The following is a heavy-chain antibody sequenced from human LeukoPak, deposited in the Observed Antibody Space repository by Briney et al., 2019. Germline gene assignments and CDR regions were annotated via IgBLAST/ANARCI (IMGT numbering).Heavy chain of an antibody. J-gene: IGHJ1*01. Sequence: SETLSLTCTVSGGSISSGSYYWSWIRQPAGKGLEWVGRISTSGSTNYNPSLKSRVTISLDTSKSQFSLRLSSVTAADTAVYYCARALFKGSSIEHWGQGTLVTVSS. CDR2: ISTSGST. CDR1: GGSISSGSYY. D-gene: IGHD6-6*01. CDR3: ARALFKGSSIEH. V-gene: IGHV4-61*02.